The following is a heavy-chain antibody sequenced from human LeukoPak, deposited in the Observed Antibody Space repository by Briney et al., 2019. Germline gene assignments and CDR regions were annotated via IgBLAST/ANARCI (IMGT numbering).Heavy chain of an antibody. CDR2: IKTDGSET. V-gene: IGHV3-7*05. J-gene: IGHJ5*01. CDR1: GFTFSYYW. Sequence: GGSLRLSCAASGFTFSYYWMGWVRQAPGKGLEWVANIKTDGSETYYVDSVKGRFTISRDNAKNSVYLQMNSLRAEDTAIYYCARTGKFDSWGQGTLVTVSA. CDR3: ARTGKFDS.